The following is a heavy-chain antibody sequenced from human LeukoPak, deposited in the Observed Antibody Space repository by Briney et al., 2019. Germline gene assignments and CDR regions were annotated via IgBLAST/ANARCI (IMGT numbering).Heavy chain of an antibody. Sequence: PSETLSLTCTVSGGSIGSGYYWAWIRQPPGKGLEWIGSIHYGGTTHYNPSLQSRVTISADTSKNQFALDLGSVTAADTAVYYCTRDIGDFVSDFWGQGTLVTVSS. CDR2: IHYGGTT. J-gene: IGHJ4*02. D-gene: IGHD2-21*02. CDR3: TRDIGDFVSDF. CDR1: GGSIGSGYY. V-gene: IGHV4-39*02.